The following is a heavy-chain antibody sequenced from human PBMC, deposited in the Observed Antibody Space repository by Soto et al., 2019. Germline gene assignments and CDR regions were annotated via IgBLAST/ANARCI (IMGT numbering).Heavy chain of an antibody. CDR3: ARHTGLGPNPFDY. CDR1: GYTFTSYW. J-gene: IGHJ4*02. V-gene: IGHV5-10-1*01. CDR2: IDPRNSFT. Sequence: GDSLKSSCQVFGYTFTSYWITWVRQMPGKGLEWMGRIDPRNSFTDYNPSLEGHVILSVELSVSTADLHWSGLKASNTAVYYCARHTGLGPNPFDYSGQGTPVTVPS.